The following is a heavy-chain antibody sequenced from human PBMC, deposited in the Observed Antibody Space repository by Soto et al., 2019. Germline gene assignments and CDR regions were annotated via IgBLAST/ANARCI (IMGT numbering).Heavy chain of an antibody. J-gene: IGHJ6*03. CDR2: INPNSGVT. Sequence: QVQLVQSGAEVKEPGASVTVSCRASGDRFTDYYMHWVRQAPGQGLEWMGWINPNSGVTKYAPKFQGWVTMTRDTYIRTVYMQLSRLRFDDTAIYYSARESAWATATLDYYYFYMDVWGTGTTVTVSS. V-gene: IGHV1-2*04. D-gene: IGHD5-12*01. CDR3: ARESAWATATLDYYYFYMDV. CDR1: GDRFTDYY.